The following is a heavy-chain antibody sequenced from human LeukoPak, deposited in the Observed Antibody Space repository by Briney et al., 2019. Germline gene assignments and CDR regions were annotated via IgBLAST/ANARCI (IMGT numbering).Heavy chain of an antibody. CDR1: GYTFTSYY. V-gene: IGHV1-46*01. J-gene: IGHJ6*02. CDR2: INPSGGST. CDR3: ATKGGYGLNYYDSSGYFHYGMDV. D-gene: IGHD3-22*01. Sequence: RASVKVSCKASGYTFTSYYMHWVRQAPGQGLEWMGIINPSGGSTIYAQKFQGRVTMTEDTSTDTAYMELSSLRSEDTAVYYCATKGGYGLNYYDSSGYFHYGMDVWGQGTTVTVSS.